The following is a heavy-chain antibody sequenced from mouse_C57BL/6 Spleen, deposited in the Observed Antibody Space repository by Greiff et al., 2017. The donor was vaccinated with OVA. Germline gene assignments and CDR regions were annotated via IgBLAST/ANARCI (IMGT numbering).Heavy chain of an antibody. V-gene: IGHV1-82*01. D-gene: IGHD1-1*01. CDR1: GYAFSSSW. CDR3: AASYYYGSSYDY. J-gene: IGHJ2*01. CDR2: IYPGDGAT. Sequence: QVQLQQSGPELVKPGASVKISCKASGYAFSSSWMNWVKQRPGKGLEWIGRIYPGDGATNYNGKFKGKATLTADKSSSTAYMQLSSLTSEDSAVYFCAASYYYGSSYDYWGKGTTLTVSS.